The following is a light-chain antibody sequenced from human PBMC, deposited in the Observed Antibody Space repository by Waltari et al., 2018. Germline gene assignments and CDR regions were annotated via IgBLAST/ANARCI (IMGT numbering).Light chain of an antibody. CDR1: EIVYDSC. J-gene: IGKJ2*01. V-gene: IGKV3-20*01. CDR3: QQYDSSPPT. CDR2: GVS. Sequence: EIVLTQSPGTLSLSPGQRATLSCRASEIVYDSCLAWYQQKPGQAPRLLIYGVSTRAIGIPDRFSGSGSGTDFTLTVSRLEPEDFAVYFCQQYDSSPPTFGPGTKLEIK.